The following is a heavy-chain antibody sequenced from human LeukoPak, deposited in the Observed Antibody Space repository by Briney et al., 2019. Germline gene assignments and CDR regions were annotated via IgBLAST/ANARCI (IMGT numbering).Heavy chain of an antibody. CDR2: ISSSSRYI. Sequence: GGSLRLSCAASEFTFSTYSMNWVRQAPGKGLEWVSSISSSSRYISYADSVKGRFTISRDNAKNSLYLQMNSLRAEDTAMYYCARGGPGRSLTIVPERTKYYMDVWGKGATVTVSS. CDR3: ARGGPGRSLTIVPERTKYYMDV. V-gene: IGHV3-21*01. CDR1: EFTFSTYS. D-gene: IGHD1-26*01. J-gene: IGHJ6*03.